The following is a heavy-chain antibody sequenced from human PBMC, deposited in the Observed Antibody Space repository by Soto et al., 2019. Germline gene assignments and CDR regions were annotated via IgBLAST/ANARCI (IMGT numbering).Heavy chain of an antibody. D-gene: IGHD6-19*01. CDR2: FHYSGSNY. CDR1: GGSISSSDYF. CDR3: ARRSISGWYSFDY. J-gene: IGHJ4*02. Sequence: QLQLQESGPGLVKPSETLSLTCTVSGGSISSSDYFWGWIRQPPGKGLEWIGSFHYSGSNYYYNPSLKSRVTISVDTSNNQFSLRLSSVTAADTAVYYCARRSISGWYSFDYWGQGTLVTVSP. V-gene: IGHV4-39*01.